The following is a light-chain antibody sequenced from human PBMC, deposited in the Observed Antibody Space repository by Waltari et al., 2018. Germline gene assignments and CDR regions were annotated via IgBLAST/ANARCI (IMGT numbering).Light chain of an antibody. Sequence: SYELIQPPSVSVSPGQTARITCSGDKLGDKYASWYQQRPGKSPVLGSYQSSKRPPGIPERLSGSNSGNTASLTIGGTQTMEEADDYGQAWDNNVVVFGGGTKLTVL. CDR2: QSS. CDR1: KLGDKY. CDR3: QAWDNNVVV. J-gene: IGLJ2*01. V-gene: IGLV3-1*01.